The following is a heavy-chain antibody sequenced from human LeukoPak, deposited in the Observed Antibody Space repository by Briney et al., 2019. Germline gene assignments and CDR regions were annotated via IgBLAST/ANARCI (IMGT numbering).Heavy chain of an antibody. CDR3: ARSLVLRTDGYNYADAFDI. J-gene: IGHJ3*02. CDR1: GFTFSSYW. Sequence: GGSPRLSCAASGFTFSSYWMSWVRQAPGKGLEWVANIKQDGSEKYYVDSVKGRFTISRDNAKNSLYLQMNSLRAEDTAVYYCARSLVLRTDGYNYADAFDIWGQGTMVTVSS. V-gene: IGHV3-7*01. CDR2: IKQDGSEK. D-gene: IGHD5-24*01.